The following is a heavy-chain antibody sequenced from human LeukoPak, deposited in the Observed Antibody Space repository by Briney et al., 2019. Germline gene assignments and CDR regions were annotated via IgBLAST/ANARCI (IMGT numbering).Heavy chain of an antibody. CDR1: GITLSNYG. V-gene: IGHV3-23*01. Sequence: GGSLRLSCAVSGITLSNYGMSWVRQAPGKGLEWVAGIGASGGGSNYADSVKGRFTISRDNPKNTLYLQMNSLRAEDTAVYFCAKRGVVIRVILVGFHKEAYYFDSWGQGALVTVSS. D-gene: IGHD3-22*01. CDR2: IGASGGGS. CDR3: AKRGVVIRVILVGFHKEAYYFDS. J-gene: IGHJ4*02.